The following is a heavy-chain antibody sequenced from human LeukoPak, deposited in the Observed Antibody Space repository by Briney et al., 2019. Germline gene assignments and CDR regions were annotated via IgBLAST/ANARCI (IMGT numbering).Heavy chain of an antibody. CDR3: ARLRAVVVPAANAHCSHGFDP. Sequence: SETLSLTCAVSGGSISSGGYSWSWIRQPPGKGLEWIGEINHSGSTNYNPSLKSRVTISVDTSKNQFSLKLSSVTAADTAVYYCARLRAVVVPAANAHCSHGFDPWGQGTLVTVSS. D-gene: IGHD2-2*01. CDR2: INHSGST. CDR1: GGSISSGGYS. V-gene: IGHV4-34*01. J-gene: IGHJ5*02.